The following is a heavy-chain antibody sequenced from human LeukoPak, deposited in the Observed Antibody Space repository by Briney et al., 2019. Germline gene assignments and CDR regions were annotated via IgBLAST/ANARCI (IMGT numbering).Heavy chain of an antibody. V-gene: IGHV3-23*01. D-gene: IGHD2-21*02. Sequence: GGSLRLSCAASGFTSSNYAVAWVRQAPGKGLEWVSVISGRGSTIYYADSVKGRFTISRDNSKNTLYLQMNGLRAEDTAVYYCAKEGPDCGGDCYGVFDYWGQGTLVTVSS. J-gene: IGHJ4*02. CDR3: AKEGPDCGGDCYGVFDY. CDR2: ISGRGSTI. CDR1: GFTSSNYA.